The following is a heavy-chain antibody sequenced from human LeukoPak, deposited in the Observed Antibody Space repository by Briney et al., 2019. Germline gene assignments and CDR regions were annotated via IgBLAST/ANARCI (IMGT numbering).Heavy chain of an antibody. J-gene: IGHJ4*02. V-gene: IGHV1-2*02. CDR1: GYTFTGYY. D-gene: IGHD2-2*01. Sequence: ASVKVSCKASGYTFTGYYMHWVRQAPGQGLEWMGWINPNSGGTNYAQKFQGRVTMTRDTSISTAYMELSRLRSDDTAVYYCASEEVYCSSTSCPHDYWGQGTLVTVSS. CDR2: INPNSGGT. CDR3: ASEEVYCSSTSCPHDY.